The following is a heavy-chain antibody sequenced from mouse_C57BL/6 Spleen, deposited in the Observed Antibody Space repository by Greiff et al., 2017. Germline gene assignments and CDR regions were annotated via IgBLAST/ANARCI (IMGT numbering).Heavy chain of an antibody. CDR3: VTTVVATTDY. Sequence: VQLQQPGAELVKPGASVKLSCKASGYTFTSYWMHWVKQRPGQGLEWIGMIHPNSGSTNYNEKFKSKATLTVDKSSSTAYMQLSSLTSEDSAVYYCVTTVVATTDYWGQGTTLTVSS. D-gene: IGHD1-1*01. J-gene: IGHJ2*01. CDR2: IHPNSGST. CDR1: GYTFTSYW. V-gene: IGHV1-64*01.